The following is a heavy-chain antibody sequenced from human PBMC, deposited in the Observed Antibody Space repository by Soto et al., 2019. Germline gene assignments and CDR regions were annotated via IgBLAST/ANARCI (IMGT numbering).Heavy chain of an antibody. V-gene: IGHV1-69*13. CDR1: GGTSSSHS. D-gene: IGHD1-1*01. Sequence: SVKVSCKSSGGTSSSHSINWVRQAPGQGLEWMGGIIPIFGPANFAKKFQGRVTITADESTTTAYMELSSLRSEDTAVYYCARGGTPVDYWGQGTLVTVSS. CDR3: ARGGTPVDY. J-gene: IGHJ4*02. CDR2: IIPIFGPA.